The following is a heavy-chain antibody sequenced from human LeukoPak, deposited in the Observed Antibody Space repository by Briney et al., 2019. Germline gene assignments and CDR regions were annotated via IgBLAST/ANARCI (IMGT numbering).Heavy chain of an antibody. CDR2: IIPIFGTA. J-gene: IGHJ4*02. Sequence: SVKVSCKASGGTFSSYAISWVRQAPGQGLEWMGGIIPIFGTANHARKFQGRVTITADESTSTAYMELSSLRSEDTAVYYCAREYSSSAAFDYWGQGTLVTVSS. D-gene: IGHD6-6*01. CDR3: AREYSSSAAFDY. CDR1: GGTFSSYA. V-gene: IGHV1-69*13.